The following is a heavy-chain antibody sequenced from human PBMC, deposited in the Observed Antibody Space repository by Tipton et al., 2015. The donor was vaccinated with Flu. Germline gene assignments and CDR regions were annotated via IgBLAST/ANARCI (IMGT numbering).Heavy chain of an antibody. V-gene: IGHV4-4*07. CDR3: ARSREVAGTIDY. J-gene: IGHJ4*02. Sequence: GLVKPSETLSLTCAVSGGSISSYHWSWVRQPAGQGLEWIGRILPSGSASYNPSLRSRVTMSLDMSKNQISLKLTSVTAADTAVYYCARSREVAGTIDYWGQGTLVTVSS. D-gene: IGHD6-19*01. CDR1: GGSISSYH. CDR2: ILPSGSA.